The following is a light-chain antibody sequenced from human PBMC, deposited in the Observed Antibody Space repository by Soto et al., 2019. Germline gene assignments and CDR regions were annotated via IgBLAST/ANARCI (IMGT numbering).Light chain of an antibody. J-gene: IGKJ1*01. CDR3: QQADTFPWT. CDR2: SAS. V-gene: IGKV1D-12*01. Sequence: IQMTRSPSSVSASVGDRVTITCQASRDISTWVAWYQQKPGKAPKLLIYSASALKRGVPSRFSGSGSGTGFALTVSSLQPEDFATYYCQQADTFPWTFGQGTKVDIK. CDR1: RDISTW.